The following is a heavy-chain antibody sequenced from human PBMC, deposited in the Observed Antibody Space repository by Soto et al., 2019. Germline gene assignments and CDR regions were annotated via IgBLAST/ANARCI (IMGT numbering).Heavy chain of an antibody. J-gene: IGHJ6*02. CDR2: MNPNSGNT. D-gene: IGHD2-8*02. CDR1: GYTFSNYD. Sequence: QVQLVQSGAELKKPGASVKVSGKASGYTFSNYDINWVRQATGQGLEWMGWMNPNSGNTGYAQKFQGRVTMTRATSISTAYMELSSLRSEDTAVYYCAREQGYWGMDVWGQGTTVTVSS. V-gene: IGHV1-8*01. CDR3: AREQGYWGMDV.